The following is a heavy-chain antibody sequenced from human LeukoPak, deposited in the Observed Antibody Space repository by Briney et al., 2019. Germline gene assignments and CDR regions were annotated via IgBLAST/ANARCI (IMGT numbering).Heavy chain of an antibody. CDR1: GFTVSSSY. D-gene: IGHD3-22*01. J-gene: IGHJ4*02. Sequence: TGGSLRLSCAASGFTVSSSYMSWVRQAPGKGLEWVSVIYSGGNTYYTGSVKGRFTISRDNSKNTLYLQMNSLRAEDTAVYYCARDRLDYDSSGYYSVYWGQGTLVTVSS. V-gene: IGHV3-66*01. CDR2: IYSGGNT. CDR3: ARDRLDYDSSGYYSVY.